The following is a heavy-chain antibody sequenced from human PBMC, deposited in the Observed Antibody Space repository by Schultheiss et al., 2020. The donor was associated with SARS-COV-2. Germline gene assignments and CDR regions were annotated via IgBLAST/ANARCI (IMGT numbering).Heavy chain of an antibody. CDR1: GFTFSSYA. V-gene: IGHV3-23*01. CDR3: TTATFRPNDYGGNGDY. Sequence: GGSLRLSCAASGFTFSSYAMSWVRQAPGKGLEWVSAISGSGGSTYYADSVKGRFTISRDNSKNTLYLQMNSLKTEDTAVYYCTTATFRPNDYGGNGDYWGQGTLVTVSS. J-gene: IGHJ4*02. CDR2: ISGSGGST. D-gene: IGHD4-23*01.